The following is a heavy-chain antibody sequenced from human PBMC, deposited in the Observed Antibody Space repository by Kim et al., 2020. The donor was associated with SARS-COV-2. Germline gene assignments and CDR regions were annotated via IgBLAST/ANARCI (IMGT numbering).Heavy chain of an antibody. Sequence: ASVKVSCKASGYTFTSYAMNWVRQAPGQGLEWMGWINTNTGNPTYAQGFTGRFVFSLDTSVSTAYLQISSLKAEDTAVYYCARVLPRIAVVRGPNWFDPWGQGTLVTVSS. V-gene: IGHV7-4-1*02. J-gene: IGHJ5*02. D-gene: IGHD6-19*01. CDR3: ARVLPRIAVVRGPNWFDP. CDR2: INTNTGNP. CDR1: GYTFTSYA.